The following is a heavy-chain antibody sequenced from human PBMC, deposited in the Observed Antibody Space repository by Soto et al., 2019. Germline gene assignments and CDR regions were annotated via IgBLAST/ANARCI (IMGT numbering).Heavy chain of an antibody. Sequence: GGSLRLSCAASGFTFSNAWMNWVRQAPGKGLEWVGRIKSKTDGGTTDYAAPVKGRFTISRDDSKNTLYLQMNSLKTEDTAVYYCTTDIVVVPAAMFQYYGMDVWGQGTTVTVSS. D-gene: IGHD2-2*01. V-gene: IGHV3-15*07. J-gene: IGHJ6*02. CDR3: TTDIVVVPAAMFQYYGMDV. CDR2: IKSKTDGGTT. CDR1: GFTFSNAW.